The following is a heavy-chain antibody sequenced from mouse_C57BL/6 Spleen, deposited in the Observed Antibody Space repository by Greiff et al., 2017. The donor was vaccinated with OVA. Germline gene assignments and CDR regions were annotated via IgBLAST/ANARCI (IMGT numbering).Heavy chain of an antibody. J-gene: IGHJ2*01. CDR3: ARWGITRFFDY. D-gene: IGHD2-4*01. CDR2: IYPGDGDT. V-gene: IGHV1-80*01. Sequence: QVHVKQSGAELVKPGASVKISCKASGYAFSSYWMNWVKQRPGKGLEWIGQIYPGDGDTNYNGKFKGKATLTADKSSSTAYMQLSSLTSEDSAVYFCARWGITRFFDYWGQGTTLTVSS. CDR1: GYAFSSYW.